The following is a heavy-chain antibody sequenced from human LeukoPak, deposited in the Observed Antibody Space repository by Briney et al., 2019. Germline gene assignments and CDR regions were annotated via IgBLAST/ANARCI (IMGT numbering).Heavy chain of an antibody. J-gene: IGHJ6*03. CDR2: INPNRGGT. CDR3: ARDKTRGYDANYYSYMDV. V-gene: IGHV1-2*02. CDR1: GYTFTGYY. Sequence: ASVKVSCKASGYTFTGYYMHWVRQAPGQGLEWMGWINPNRGGTNYAQKFQGRATMTRDTSISTAYMELSRLRSDDTAVYYCARDKTRGYDANYYSYMDVWGKGTTVTVSS. D-gene: IGHD5-12*01.